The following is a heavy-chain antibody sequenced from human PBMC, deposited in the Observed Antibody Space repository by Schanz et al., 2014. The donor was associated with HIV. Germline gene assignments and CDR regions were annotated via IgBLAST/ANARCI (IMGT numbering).Heavy chain of an antibody. CDR3: ARVANWDYYGMDV. CDR1: GFTFSTYG. J-gene: IGHJ6*02. CDR2: IWYDGRNK. V-gene: IGHV3-33*08. D-gene: IGHD3-16*01. Sequence: QVQLVESGGGLVKSGGSLRLSCAASGFTFSTYGMHWVRQAPGKGLEWVVVIWYDGRNKYYADSVKGRFTISRDNSKNTLYLQMNSLRGEDTAVYYCARVANWDYYGMDVWGRGTTVTVSS.